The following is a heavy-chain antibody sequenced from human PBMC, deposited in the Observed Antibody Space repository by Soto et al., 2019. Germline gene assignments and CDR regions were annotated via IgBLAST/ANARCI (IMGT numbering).Heavy chain of an antibody. D-gene: IGHD3-10*01. V-gene: IGHV3-53*01. CDR3: ARHITMDPLLVY. Sequence: EVQLVESGGGLIQPGGSLRLSCAASGFTVSSNYMSWVRQAPGKGLEWVSVIYSGGSTYYADSVKGRFTISRDNSKNTLYLQMNSPRAADTAVYYCARHITMDPLLVYWGQGTLVTVSS. CDR1: GFTVSSNY. J-gene: IGHJ4*02. CDR2: IYSGGST.